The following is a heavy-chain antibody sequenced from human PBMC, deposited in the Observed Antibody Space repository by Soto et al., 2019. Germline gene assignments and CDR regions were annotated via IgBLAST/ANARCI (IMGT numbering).Heavy chain of an antibody. Sequence: GGALRLSCADSGFIFTNYAMNWVRQAPGKGLEWVSVIGGRGNSAYYADSVQGRFTISRDNSKNTLSLQMSSLTADDTAIYYCVREGRGSFDFWGRGTMVTVSS. J-gene: IGHJ3*01. D-gene: IGHD5-12*01. CDR1: GFIFTNYA. CDR3: VREGRGSFDF. V-gene: IGHV3-23*01. CDR2: IGGRGNSA.